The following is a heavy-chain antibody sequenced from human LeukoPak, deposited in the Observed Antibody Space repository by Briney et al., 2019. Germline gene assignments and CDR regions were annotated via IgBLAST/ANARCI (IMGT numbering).Heavy chain of an antibody. J-gene: IGHJ4*02. CDR2: INTSTGAT. CDR3: ARDRVGSGWRGPYYFEF. Sequence: SVKLSLNPSGYTFTGYYLHWVRHPPAPGHERMGRINTSTGATMFDQKFQGRVTRTRDTSIGTGYLELSSLKSDDTALYYCARDRVGSGWRGPYYFEFWGQGTLVTVSS. CDR1: GYTFTGYY. D-gene: IGHD6-19*01. V-gene: IGHV1-2*02.